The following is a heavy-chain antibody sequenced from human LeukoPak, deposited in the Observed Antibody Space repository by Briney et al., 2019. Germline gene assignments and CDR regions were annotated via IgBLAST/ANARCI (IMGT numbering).Heavy chain of an antibody. CDR1: GFPFTSYS. J-gene: IGHJ4*02. CDR3: ARGGIAAAGTFDY. CDR2: ISSSSSYI. V-gene: IGHV3-21*01. D-gene: IGHD6-13*01. Sequence: GSLRLSFAASGFPFTSYSMNWVRQAPGKGLEWVSSISSSSSYIYYADSVKGRFTISRDNAKNSLYLQMNSLRAEDTAVYYCARGGIAAAGTFDYWGQGTLVTVSS.